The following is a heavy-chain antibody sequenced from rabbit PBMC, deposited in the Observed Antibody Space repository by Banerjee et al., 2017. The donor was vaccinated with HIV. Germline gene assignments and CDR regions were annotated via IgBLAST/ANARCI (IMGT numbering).Heavy chain of an antibody. J-gene: IGHJ4*01. D-gene: IGHD4-1*01. Sequence: QEQLEESGGDLVKPGASLTLTCTASGFSFNSYYMWWVRQAPGKGLEWIAYVDAGSSGSTYYANWAKGRFTISKTSSTTVTLQMTSLTAADTATYFCARDLAGITGWNFGLWGPGTLVTVS. CDR2: VDAGSSGST. CDR3: ARDLAGITGWNFGL. CDR1: GFSFNSYY. V-gene: IGHV1S45*01.